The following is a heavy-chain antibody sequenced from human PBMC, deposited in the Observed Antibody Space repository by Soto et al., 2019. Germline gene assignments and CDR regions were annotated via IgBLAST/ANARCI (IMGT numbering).Heavy chain of an antibody. CDR2: IYPADSDT. CDR3: ARLYGGQLDY. V-gene: IGHV5-51*01. J-gene: IGHJ4*02. Sequence: GASLKISCKGSGYTFTSYWIAWVRQMPGKGLEWMGIIYPADSDTRYSPSFQGQVTISADKSIRTAYLQWSGLKASDTAMYYCARLYGGQLDYWGQGTLVTVSS. CDR1: GYTFTSYW. D-gene: IGHD4-17*01.